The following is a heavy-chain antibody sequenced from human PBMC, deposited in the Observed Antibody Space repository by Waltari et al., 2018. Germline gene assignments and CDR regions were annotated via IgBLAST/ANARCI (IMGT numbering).Heavy chain of an antibody. Sequence: QVQLQESGPGLVKPSQTLSLTCTVSGGSISSGSYYWSWIRQPAGKGLEWIGRIYTSGGTNSNPSLKSRVPISLDTSKNQFSLKLRSVTAADTAVYYCARAVGSYYYYYGMDVWGQGTTVTVSS. J-gene: IGHJ6*02. CDR2: IYTSGGT. V-gene: IGHV4-61*02. CDR1: GGSISSGSYY. CDR3: ARAVGSYYYYYGMDV. D-gene: IGHD2-15*01.